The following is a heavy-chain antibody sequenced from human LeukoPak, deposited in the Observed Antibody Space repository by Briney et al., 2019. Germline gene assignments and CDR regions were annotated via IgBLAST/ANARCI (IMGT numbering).Heavy chain of an antibody. J-gene: IGHJ6*03. CDR1: GVSFKDYT. CDR3: ASRFTARQLVPADYYHMDV. Sequence: SVKVSSKASGVSFKDYTINLVRQDPGPRLEWTGAIIPISGTTNYEQRLQGRVTLTMDDSPTTAFMEMSSLRSEDTAVYYCASRFTARQLVPADYYHMDVWGKGTTVFVSS. D-gene: IGHD6-13*01. V-gene: IGHV1-69*05. CDR2: IIPISGTT.